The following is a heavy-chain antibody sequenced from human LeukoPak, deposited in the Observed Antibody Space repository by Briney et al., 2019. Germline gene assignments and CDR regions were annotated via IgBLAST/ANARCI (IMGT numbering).Heavy chain of an antibody. CDR3: ARENQATTVTTKGVDY. CDR2: ISSSGSTI. Sequence: GGSLRLSCAASGFTFSDYYMSWIRQAPGKGLEWVSYISSSGSTIYYADSVKGRFTISRDNAKNSLYLQMNSLRAEDTAVYYCARENQATTVTTKGVDYWGQGTLVTVSS. D-gene: IGHD4-17*01. CDR1: GFTFSDYY. V-gene: IGHV3-11*01. J-gene: IGHJ4*02.